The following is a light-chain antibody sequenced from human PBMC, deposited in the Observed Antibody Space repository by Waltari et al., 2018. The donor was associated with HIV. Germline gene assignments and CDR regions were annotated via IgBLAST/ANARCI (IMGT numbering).Light chain of an antibody. CDR1: QSVSTW. CDR3: QQYDVFST. J-gene: IGKJ2*01. Sequence: DIQLTQSPSTLYASVGDRVTITCRASQSVSTWLAWYQQKPGKAPKLMIYKASSLENGVPVRFSGSGSGTEFTLTISSLQPDDFATYYCQQYDVFSTFGQGTRLDIK. V-gene: IGKV1-5*03. CDR2: KAS.